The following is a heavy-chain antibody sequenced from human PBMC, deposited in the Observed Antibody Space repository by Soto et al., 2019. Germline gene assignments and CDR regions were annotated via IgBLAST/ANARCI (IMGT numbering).Heavy chain of an antibody. Sequence: QVQLQESGPGLVKPPGTLSLTCAVSGDSISGSNWWSWVRQSPGKGLEWIGEIYHSGNTNYNPSLKGRATISVDKSKNQFSLRLNSVTAADTAVYYCVRVVWGVPAPGTSGWFDPWGQGTLVTVSS. J-gene: IGHJ5*02. CDR3: VRVVWGVPAPGTSGWFDP. V-gene: IGHV4-4*03. CDR1: GDSISGSNW. D-gene: IGHD6-13*01. CDR2: IYHSGNT.